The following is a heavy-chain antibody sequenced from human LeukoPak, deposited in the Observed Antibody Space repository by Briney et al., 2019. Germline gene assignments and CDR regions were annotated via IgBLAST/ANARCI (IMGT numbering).Heavy chain of an antibody. V-gene: IGHV3-11*01. Sequence: GGSLRLSCAASGFTFSDDYMSRIRQAPGKGLEWVSLISSTSPRAISYGDSVKGRFTTSRDNARNSLFLQMNSLRAEDTAMYYCAGHARGSYLVYWGQGILVTVST. CDR2: ISSTSPRAI. D-gene: IGHD6-6*01. J-gene: IGHJ4*02. CDR3: AGHARGSYLVY. CDR1: GFTFSDDY.